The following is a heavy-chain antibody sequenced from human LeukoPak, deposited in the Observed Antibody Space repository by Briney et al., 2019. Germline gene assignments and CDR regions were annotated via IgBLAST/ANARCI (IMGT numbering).Heavy chain of an antibody. CDR1: GFTFSSYA. CDR3: ARGSYGSGSYSYYFDY. V-gene: IGHV3-23*01. Sequence: PGGSLRLSCAASGFTFSSYAMSWVRQAPGKGLEWVSAISGSGGSTYYADSVKGRFTISRDNSKNSLYLQMNSLRAEDTAVYYCARGSYGSGSYSYYFDYWGQGTLVTVSS. D-gene: IGHD3-10*01. CDR2: ISGSGGST. J-gene: IGHJ4*02.